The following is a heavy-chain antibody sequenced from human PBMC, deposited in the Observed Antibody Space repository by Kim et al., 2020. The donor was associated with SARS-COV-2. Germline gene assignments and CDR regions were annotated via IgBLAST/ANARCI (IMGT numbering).Heavy chain of an antibody. CDR3: ASINDYGDYVAY. Sequence: GGSLRLSCAASGFTVSSNYMSWVRQAPGKGLEWVSVIYSGGSTYYADSVKGRFTISRDNSKNTLYLQMNSLRAEDTAVYYCASINDYGDYVAYWGQGTLVTVSS. V-gene: IGHV3-53*01. CDR2: IYSGGST. J-gene: IGHJ4*02. CDR1: GFTVSSNY. D-gene: IGHD4-17*01.